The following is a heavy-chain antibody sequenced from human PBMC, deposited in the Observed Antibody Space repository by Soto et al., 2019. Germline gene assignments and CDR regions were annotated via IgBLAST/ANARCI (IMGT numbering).Heavy chain of an antibody. D-gene: IGHD2-8*01. CDR1: GFTFSSYA. J-gene: IGHJ4*02. V-gene: IGHV3-23*01. CDR2: ISGSGGST. CDR3: AKANVLMVYAIRALFDY. Sequence: PGGSLRLSCAASGFTFSSYAMSWVRQAPGKGLEWVSAISGSGGSTYYADSVKGRFTISRDSSKNTLYPQMNSLRAEDTAVYYCAKANVLMVYAIRALFDYWGQGTLVTVSS.